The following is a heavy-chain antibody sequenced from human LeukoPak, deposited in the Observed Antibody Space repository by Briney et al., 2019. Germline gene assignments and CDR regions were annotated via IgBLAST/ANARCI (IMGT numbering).Heavy chain of an antibody. D-gene: IGHD1-1*01. CDR2: INPNSGGT. CDR1: GYTFTGYY. Sequence: GASVKVSCKASGYTFTGYYMHWVRQAPGQGLEWMGWINPNSGGTNYAQKFQGRVTMTRDTSISTAYMELSRLRSDDTAVYYCARLSRTTGLMYYYYYYGMDVWGQGTTVTVSS. CDR3: ARLSRTTGLMYYYYYYGMDV. V-gene: IGHV1-2*02. J-gene: IGHJ6*02.